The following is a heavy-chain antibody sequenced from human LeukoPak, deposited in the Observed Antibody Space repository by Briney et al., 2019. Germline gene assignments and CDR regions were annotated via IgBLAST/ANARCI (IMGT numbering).Heavy chain of an antibody. Sequence: GGSLRLSCAASGFTFSGYSMNWVRQAPGKGLEWVSSISSSSSYIYCADSVKGRFTISRDNAKNSLYLQMNSLRAEDTAVYYCARSGGLGMDVWGKGTTVTVSS. CDR3: ARSGGLGMDV. CDR2: ISSSSSYI. D-gene: IGHD3-10*01. CDR1: GFTFSGYS. V-gene: IGHV3-21*01. J-gene: IGHJ6*03.